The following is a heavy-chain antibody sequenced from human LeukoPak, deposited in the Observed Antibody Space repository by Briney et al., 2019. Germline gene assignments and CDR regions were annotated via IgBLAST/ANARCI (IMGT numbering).Heavy chain of an antibody. CDR2: IYTSGST. CDR1: GGSISSGSYY. V-gene: IGHV4-61*02. CDR3: ARDVQQYYDILTGGDGGSAFDP. Sequence: KASETLSLTCTVSGGSISSGSYYWSWIRQPAGKGLEWIGRIYTSGSTNYNPSLKSRVTISVDTSKNQFSLKLSSVTAADTAVYYCARDVQQYYDILTGGDGGSAFDPWGQGTLVTVSS. J-gene: IGHJ5*02. D-gene: IGHD3-9*01.